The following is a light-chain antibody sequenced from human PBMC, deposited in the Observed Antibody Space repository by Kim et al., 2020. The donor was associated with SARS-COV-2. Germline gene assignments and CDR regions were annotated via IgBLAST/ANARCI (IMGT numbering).Light chain of an antibody. Sequence: EIVMTQYPGTLSVSPEERATLSCRASDTVSTSVAWYQQKPGQAPRLLIYGASTRATGSPARFSGSGYGTEFSLTISSLQSEDFAVYYCQQYNNWPLSFGGGTKVDIK. V-gene: IGKV3-15*01. CDR1: DTVSTS. CDR2: GAS. J-gene: IGKJ4*01. CDR3: QQYNNWPLS.